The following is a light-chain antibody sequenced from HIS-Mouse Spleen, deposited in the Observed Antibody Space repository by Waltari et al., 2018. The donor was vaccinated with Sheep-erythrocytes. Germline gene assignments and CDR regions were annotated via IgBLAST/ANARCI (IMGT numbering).Light chain of an antibody. CDR2: DIS. V-gene: IGLV2-11*01. CDR1: SSDVGGYNY. Sequence: QSALTQPRSVSGSPGQSVTISCTGPSSDVGGYNYVSWYKQHPGKAPKLMIYDISKRPSGVPDRFSGSKSGNTASLTISGLQAEDEADYYCCSYAGSYTFVVFGGGTKLTVL. J-gene: IGLJ2*01. CDR3: CSYAGSYTFVV.